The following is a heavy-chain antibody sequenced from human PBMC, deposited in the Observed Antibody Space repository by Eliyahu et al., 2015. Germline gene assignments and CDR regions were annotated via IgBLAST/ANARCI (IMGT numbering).Heavy chain of an antibody. CDR2: IIPIFATP. J-gene: IGHJ4*02. V-gene: IGHV1-69*01. Sequence: QLQLVQSGAEVKKPGSSVKISCNASGGPFXPXAISWGRPGPGPGVEWMGGIIPIFATPKYAQKFQGRVTIIADESTSTAYMELRSLRSEDTAVYFCARVAYCGGDCYSGFDYWGQGTLVTVSS. CDR3: ARVAYCGGDCYSGFDY. CDR1: GGPFXPXA. D-gene: IGHD2-21*02.